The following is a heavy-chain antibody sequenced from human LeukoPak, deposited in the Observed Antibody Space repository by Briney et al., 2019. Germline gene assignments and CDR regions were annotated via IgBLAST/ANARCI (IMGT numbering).Heavy chain of an antibody. D-gene: IGHD5-18*01. CDR2: IYYTGNT. CDR3: ARDKRGYSYGYSAFDI. V-gene: IGHV4-59*01. J-gene: IGHJ3*02. CDR1: GGSISSYY. Sequence: SETLSLTCTVSGGSISSYYWSWIRQPPGRGLEWIGYIYYTGNTNYNPSLKSRVTISVDTSKNQFSLKLTSVTAADTAVYYCARDKRGYSYGYSAFDIWGQGTMVTVSS.